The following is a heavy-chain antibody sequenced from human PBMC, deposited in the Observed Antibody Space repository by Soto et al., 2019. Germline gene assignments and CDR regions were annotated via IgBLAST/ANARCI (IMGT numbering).Heavy chain of an antibody. V-gene: IGHV1-18*04. CDR3: AIDVQVRGGFDY. CDR2: ISGYNGNT. D-gene: IGHD2-2*01. J-gene: IGHJ4*02. CDR1: GYTFTNYG. Sequence: HLVQSEAEVKKPGASVKVSCKASGYTFTNYGITWVRQAPGQGLEWMGRISGYNGNTKYAQDFQGRVTMTADTSTTTAYMELRSLISDDTAVYYCAIDVQVRGGFDYWGQGTVVTVSS.